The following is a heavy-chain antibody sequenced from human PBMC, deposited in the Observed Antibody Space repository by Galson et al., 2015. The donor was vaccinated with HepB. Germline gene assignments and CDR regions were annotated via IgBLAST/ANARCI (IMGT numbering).Heavy chain of an antibody. CDR1: GGSISSSSYY. Sequence: ETLSLTCTVSGGSISSSSYYWGWIRQLPGKGLEWIGSIYYSGSTYYNPSLKSRVTISVDTSKNQFSLKLSSVTAADTAVYYCARELTASLRWELLVRAFDPWGQGTLVTVSS. V-gene: IGHV4-39*07. CDR2: IYYSGST. CDR3: ARELTASLRWELLVRAFDP. J-gene: IGHJ5*02. D-gene: IGHD1-26*01.